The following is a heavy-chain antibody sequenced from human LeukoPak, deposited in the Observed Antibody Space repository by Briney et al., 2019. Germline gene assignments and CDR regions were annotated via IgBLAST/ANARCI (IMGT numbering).Heavy chain of an antibody. D-gene: IGHD3-16*02. CDR3: ARGLYDYVWGSYRYTFVFDY. Sequence: PSETLSLTCAVYGGSFSGYCWSWIRQPPGKGLEWIGEINHSGSTNYNPSLKSRVTISVDTSKNQFSLKLSSVTAADTAVYYCARGLYDYVWGSYRYTFVFDYWGQGTLVTVSS. CDR1: GGSFSGYC. V-gene: IGHV4-34*01. CDR2: INHSGST. J-gene: IGHJ4*02.